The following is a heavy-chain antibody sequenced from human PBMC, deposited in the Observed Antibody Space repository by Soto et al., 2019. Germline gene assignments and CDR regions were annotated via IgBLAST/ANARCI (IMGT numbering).Heavy chain of an antibody. CDR1: GFSLSTSGVG. J-gene: IGHJ4*02. CDR2: IYWDDDK. D-gene: IGHD3-3*01. CDR3: AHSLSITIFGVVIDNYFDS. Sequence: QITLKESGPTLVKPTQTLTLTCTFSGFSLSTSGVGVGWIRQPPGKALEWLALIYWDDDKRYSPSLKSRLTITNDTSKNQVVLTMTNRDPVDTATYYCAHSLSITIFGVVIDNYFDSWGQGTLVTVSS. V-gene: IGHV2-5*02.